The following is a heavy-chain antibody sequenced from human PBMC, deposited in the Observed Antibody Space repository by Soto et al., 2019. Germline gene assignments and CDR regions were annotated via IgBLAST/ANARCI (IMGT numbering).Heavy chain of an antibody. J-gene: IGHJ3*02. CDR2: IDPSDSYT. D-gene: IGHD6-13*01. CDR3: ARQEQQLNDAFDI. Sequence: GESLKISCKGSGYSFTSYWISWVRQMPGKGLEWMGRIDPSDSYTNYSPSFQGHVTISADKSISTAYLQWSSLKASDTAMYYCARQEQQLNDAFDIWGQGTMVTVSS. CDR1: GYSFTSYW. V-gene: IGHV5-10-1*01.